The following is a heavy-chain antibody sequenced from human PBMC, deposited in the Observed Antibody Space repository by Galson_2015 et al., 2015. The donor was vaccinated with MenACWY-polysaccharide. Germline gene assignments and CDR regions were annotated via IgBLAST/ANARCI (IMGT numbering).Heavy chain of an antibody. CDR1: GFTVGLHA. CDR2: VRSNGYST. D-gene: IGHD2-21*02. Sequence: ALSLCCTASGFTVGLHARHWVRQYPGQGLQYVSAVRSNGYSTYNADSVWGRFTISRDNSKNTLYLHMGSLRAEDMAVYYCARVHSVVTAIPPYCFDLWGQGTLVTVSS. CDR3: ARVHSVVTAIPPYCFDL. J-gene: IGHJ5*02. V-gene: IGHV3-64*02.